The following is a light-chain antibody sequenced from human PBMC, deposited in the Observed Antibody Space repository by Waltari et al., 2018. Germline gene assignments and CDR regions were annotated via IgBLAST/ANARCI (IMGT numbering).Light chain of an antibody. CDR1: QSISTW. Sequence: DIQMTQSPSTLSAFVGDRVTITCRASQSISTWLAWYQQKPGKATKLLIYKASTLDSGVPSRFSGSGSGTEFTLTISSLQPDDVGTYYCQQYDCNSRTFGQGTRVEIK. CDR3: QQYDCNSRT. CDR2: KAS. J-gene: IGKJ1*01. V-gene: IGKV1-5*03.